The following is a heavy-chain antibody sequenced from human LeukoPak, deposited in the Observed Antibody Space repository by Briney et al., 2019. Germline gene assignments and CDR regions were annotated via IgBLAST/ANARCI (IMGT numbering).Heavy chain of an antibody. Sequence: GGSLRLSCAASGFTFSSYGMSWVRQAPGKGLEWVSAISGSGGSTYYADSVKGRFTISRDNSKNTLYLQMNSPRAEDTAVYYCAKVSSGYYYFPFDYWGQGTLVTVSS. CDR2: ISGSGGST. CDR1: GFTFSSYG. CDR3: AKVSSGYYYFPFDY. D-gene: IGHD3-22*01. J-gene: IGHJ4*02. V-gene: IGHV3-23*01.